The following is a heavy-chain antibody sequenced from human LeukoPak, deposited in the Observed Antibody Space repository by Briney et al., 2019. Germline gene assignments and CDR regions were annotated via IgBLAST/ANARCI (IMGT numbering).Heavy chain of an antibody. V-gene: IGHV3-23*01. CDR1: GFTFSSYA. CDR3: AKVLSSGWFIDYFDY. Sequence: PGGSLRLSCAASGFTFSSYAMSWVRQAPGKGLEWVSAISGSGGSTYYADSVKGRFTISRDNSKNTLYLQMNSLRAEDTAVYYCAKVLSSGWFIDYFDYWGQGTLSPSPQ. D-gene: IGHD6-19*01. J-gene: IGHJ4*02. CDR2: ISGSGGST.